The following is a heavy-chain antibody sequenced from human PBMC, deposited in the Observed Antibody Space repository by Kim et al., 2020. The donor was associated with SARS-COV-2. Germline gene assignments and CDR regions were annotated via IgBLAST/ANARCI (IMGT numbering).Heavy chain of an antibody. CDR3: ARRSGNYQFDY. J-gene: IGHJ4*02. CDR1: GGSTSSSNW. V-gene: IGHV4-4*02. D-gene: IGHD1-26*01. CDR2: IYHSGST. Sequence: SETLSLTCAVSGGSTSSSNWWDWVRQPPGKGLEWIGEIYHSGSTNYNPSLKSRVTISVDKSKNQFSLKLSSVTAADTAVYYCARRSGNYQFDYWGQGTLVTVSS.